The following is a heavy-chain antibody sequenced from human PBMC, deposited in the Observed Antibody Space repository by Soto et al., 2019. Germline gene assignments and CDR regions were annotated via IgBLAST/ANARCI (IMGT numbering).Heavy chain of an antibody. Sequence: GGSLRLSCAASGFTFDDYAMHWVRQAPGKGLEWVSGISWNSGSIGYADSVKGRFTISRDNAKNALYLQMNSLRAEDTALYYCAKGGYCSSTGCYAGLDYWGQGTLVTVSS. CDR2: ISWNSGSI. D-gene: IGHD2-2*03. V-gene: IGHV3-9*01. CDR3: AKGGYCSSTGCYAGLDY. CDR1: GFTFDDYA. J-gene: IGHJ4*02.